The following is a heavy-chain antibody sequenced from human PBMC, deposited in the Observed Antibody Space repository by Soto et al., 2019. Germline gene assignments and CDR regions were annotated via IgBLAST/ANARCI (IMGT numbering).Heavy chain of an antibody. J-gene: IGHJ6*01. CDR1: GGSISSYY. D-gene: IGHD3-3*02. CDR2: IYYSGST. Sequence: PSETLSLTCTVSGGSISSYYWSWIRHPPGKGLEWIGYIYYSGSTNYNPSLKSRVTISVDTSKNQFSLKLSSVTAADTAVYYCARASVILAGCRDYYDGMDVWARRTTDTVSS. V-gene: IGHV4-59*01. CDR3: ARASVILAGCRDYYDGMDV.